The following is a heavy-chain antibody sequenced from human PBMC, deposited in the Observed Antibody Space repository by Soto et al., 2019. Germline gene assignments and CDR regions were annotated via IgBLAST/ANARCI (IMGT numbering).Heavy chain of an antibody. J-gene: IGHJ6*03. D-gene: IGHD2-8*01. Sequence: SETLSLTCTVSGGSISSYYWSWIRQPPGKGLEWIGYIYYSGSTNYNPSLKSRVTISVDTSKNQFSLKLSSVTAADTAVYYCARHLRAPRTRVSYYYYMDVWGKGTTVTVSS. CDR1: GGSISSYY. CDR3: ARHLRAPRTRVSYYYYMDV. V-gene: IGHV4-59*08. CDR2: IYYSGST.